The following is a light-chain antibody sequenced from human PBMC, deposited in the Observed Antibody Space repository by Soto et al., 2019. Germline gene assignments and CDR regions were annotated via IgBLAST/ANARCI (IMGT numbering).Light chain of an antibody. CDR3: QQYNNWPL. CDR1: QSVSSN. CDR2: GAS. Sequence: EIVMTQSPATLSVSPGERATLSCRASQSVSSNLAWYQQKPGQAPRLLIYGASTRATGIPARFSGSGSGTEFTLTISSLQSADFAVYYCQQYNNWPLFGGGTKVEIK. J-gene: IGKJ4*01. V-gene: IGKV3-15*01.